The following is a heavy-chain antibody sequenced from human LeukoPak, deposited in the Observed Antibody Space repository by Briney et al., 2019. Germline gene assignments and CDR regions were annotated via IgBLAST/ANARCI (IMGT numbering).Heavy chain of an antibody. CDR3: ARLVQLWLRLVWFDP. CDR2: INHSGST. D-gene: IGHD5-18*01. J-gene: IGHJ5*02. CDR1: EFTVSVNY. V-gene: IGHV4-34*01. Sequence: GSLRLSCAASEFTVSVNYMSWVRQAPGKGLEGIGEINHSGSTNYNPSLKRRVTISLDTTKNHFSLSLSSVTAADTAVYYCARLVQLWLRLVWFDPWGQGILVTVSS.